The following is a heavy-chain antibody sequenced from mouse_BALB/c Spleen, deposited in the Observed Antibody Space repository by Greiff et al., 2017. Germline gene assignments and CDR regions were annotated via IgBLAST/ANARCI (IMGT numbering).Heavy chain of an antibody. V-gene: IGHV1-82*01. CDR1: GYAFSSSW. Sequence: VQLQQSGPELVKPGASVKISCKASGYAFSSSWMNWVKQRPGQGLEWIGRIYPGDGDTNYNGKFKGKATLTADKSSSTAYMQLSSLTSVDSAVYFCARGLYGNYLYYAMDYWGQGTSVTVSS. D-gene: IGHD2-1*01. CDR3: ARGLYGNYLYYAMDY. J-gene: IGHJ4*01. CDR2: IYPGDGDT.